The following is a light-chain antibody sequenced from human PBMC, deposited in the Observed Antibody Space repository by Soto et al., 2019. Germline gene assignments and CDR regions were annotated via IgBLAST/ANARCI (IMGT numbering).Light chain of an antibody. Sequence: QSALTQPPSASGSPGQSVTISCTGTSSDVGGHDFVSWYQQCPGKAPKLMIYDVNKRPSGVSDRFSGSKSGNTASLTVSGLQADDEADYYCSSYTSSSTLYVFGTGTKLTVL. CDR2: DVN. CDR1: SSDVGGHDF. V-gene: IGLV2-8*01. J-gene: IGLJ1*01. CDR3: SSYTSSSTLYV.